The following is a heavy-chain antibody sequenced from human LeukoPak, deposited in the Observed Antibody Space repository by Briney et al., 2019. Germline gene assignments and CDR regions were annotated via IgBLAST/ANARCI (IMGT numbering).Heavy chain of an antibody. J-gene: IGHJ4*02. Sequence: GGSLRLSCAASGFTFSSYAMHWVCQAPGKGLEWVSVISYDGSNKYHADSVKGRFTISRDNSKNTLFLQMNSLRAEDTAVYYCARDPRGYDPSDYWGQGTLVTVSS. CDR1: GFTFSSYA. CDR3: ARDPRGYDPSDY. D-gene: IGHD5-12*01. CDR2: ISYDGSNK. V-gene: IGHV3-30-3*01.